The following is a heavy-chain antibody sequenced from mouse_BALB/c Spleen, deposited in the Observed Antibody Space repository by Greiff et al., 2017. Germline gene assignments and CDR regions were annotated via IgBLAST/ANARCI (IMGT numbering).Heavy chain of an antibody. CDR1: GFTFSSYA. D-gene: IGHD2-4*01. CDR2: ISSGGST. Sequence: EVQLVESGGGLVKPGGSLKLSCAASGFTFSSYAMSWVRQTPEKRLEWVASISSGGSTYYPDSVKGRFTISRDNARNILYLQMSSLRSEDTAMYYCARHDDDAWIAYWGQGTLVTVSA. CDR3: ARHDDDAWIAY. V-gene: IGHV5-6-5*01. J-gene: IGHJ3*01.